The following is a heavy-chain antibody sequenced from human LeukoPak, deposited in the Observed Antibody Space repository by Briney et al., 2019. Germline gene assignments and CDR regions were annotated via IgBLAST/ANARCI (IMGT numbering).Heavy chain of an antibody. CDR1: GFTFSSYA. CDR2: ISGSGGST. Sequence: GGSLRLSCAASGFTFSSYAMSWVRQAPGKGLEWVSAISGSGGSTYYADSVKGRFTISRDNAKNSLYLQMNSLRAEDTAVYYCARTSVIVAVGYRLFADWGQGTLVTVSS. J-gene: IGHJ4*02. CDR3: ARTSVIVAVGYRLFAD. D-gene: IGHD6-13*01. V-gene: IGHV3-23*01.